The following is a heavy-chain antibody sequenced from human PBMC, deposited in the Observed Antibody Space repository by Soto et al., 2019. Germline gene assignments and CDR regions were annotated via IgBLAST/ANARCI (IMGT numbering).Heavy chain of an antibody. Sequence: ASVKVSCKASGYTFTGYYMHWVRQAPGQGLEWMGWINPNSGGTNYAQKFQGWVTMTRDTSISTAYMELSRLRSDDTAVYYCARSGAALSLSDYWGQGTLVTVSS. D-gene: IGHD6-6*01. V-gene: IGHV1-2*04. CDR3: ARSGAALSLSDY. CDR1: GYTFTGYY. CDR2: INPNSGGT. J-gene: IGHJ4*02.